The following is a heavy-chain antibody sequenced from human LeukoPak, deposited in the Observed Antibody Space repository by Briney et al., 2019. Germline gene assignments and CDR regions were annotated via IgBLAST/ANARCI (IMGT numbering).Heavy chain of an antibody. Sequence: SETLSLTCTVSDGSISSYYWTWIRQPPGKGLEWIGYVSYTGRTNYNPSLPSRLTISVDTSQKQFSLKLRSVTAADTAVYYCARIPDISGWPFDYWGQGVLVTVAS. V-gene: IGHV4-59*12. CDR1: DGSISSYY. CDR2: VSYTGRT. D-gene: IGHD6-19*01. J-gene: IGHJ4*02. CDR3: ARIPDISGWPFDY.